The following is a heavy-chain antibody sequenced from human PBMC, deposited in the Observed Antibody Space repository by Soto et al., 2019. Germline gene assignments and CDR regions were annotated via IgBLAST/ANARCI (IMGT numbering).Heavy chain of an antibody. Sequence: ASVKVSCKASGYTFTSYCISWVRQAPGQGLEWMGWISAYNGNTNYAQKLQGRVTMTTDTSTSTAYMELRSLRSDDTAVYYCARVVELDYYYYYMDGWGKGTTVTVSS. CDR1: GYTFTSYC. CDR2: ISAYNGNT. V-gene: IGHV1-18*01. J-gene: IGHJ6*03. CDR3: ARVVELDYYYYYMDG.